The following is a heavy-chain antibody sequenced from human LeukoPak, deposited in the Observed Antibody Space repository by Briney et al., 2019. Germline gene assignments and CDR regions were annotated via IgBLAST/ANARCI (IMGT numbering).Heavy chain of an antibody. Sequence: GGSLRLSRAASGFALSSHWMTWVRQVPGRGPEWVANVNRDGSETYYLDSVKGRFTTSKDNAKNSLYLQMNSLRAEDTALYHCARNNGVDVWGQGTTVIVSS. V-gene: IGHV3-7*03. J-gene: IGHJ6*02. CDR3: ARNNGVDV. CDR1: GFALSSHW. CDR2: VNRDGSET.